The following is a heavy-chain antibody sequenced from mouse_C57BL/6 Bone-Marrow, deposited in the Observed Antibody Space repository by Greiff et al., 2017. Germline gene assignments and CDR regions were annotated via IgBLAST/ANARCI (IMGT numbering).Heavy chain of an antibody. CDR2: IDPADSYT. J-gene: IGHJ2*01. CDR1: GYTFTSYW. D-gene: IGHD4-1*01. Sequence: QVQLKQPGAELVMPGASVKLSCKASGYTFTSYWMHWVKQRPGQGLEWIGEIDPADSYTKYNQKFKGKSTLTVDKSSSTAYMQLSSLSSEDSAVYYCARESNWDYFDYWGQGTTLTVSS. CDR3: ARESNWDYFDY. V-gene: IGHV1-69*01.